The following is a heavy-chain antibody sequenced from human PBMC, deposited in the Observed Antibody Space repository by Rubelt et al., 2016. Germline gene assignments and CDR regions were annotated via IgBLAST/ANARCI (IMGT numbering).Heavy chain of an antibody. CDR2: INHSGST. D-gene: IGHD3-3*01. J-gene: IGHJ1*01. Sequence: QVQLQQWGAGLLKPSETLSLTCAVYGGSFSGYYWSWIRQPPGKGLEWIGEINHSGSTNYNPSLKVRVPISVATSKNQFSLKLSSVTAADTAVYYCARDNYDFWSGYSPKYFQHWGQGTLVTVSS. CDR3: ARDNYDFWSGYSPKYFQH. V-gene: IGHV4-34*01. CDR1: GGSFSGYY.